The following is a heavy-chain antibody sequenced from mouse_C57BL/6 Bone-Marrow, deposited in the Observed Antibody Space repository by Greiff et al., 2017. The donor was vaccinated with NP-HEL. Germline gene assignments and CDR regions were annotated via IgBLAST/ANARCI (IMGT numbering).Heavy chain of an antibody. D-gene: IGHD2-4*01. Sequence: VKLMESGAELVRPGTSVKMSCKASGYTFTNYWIGWAKQRPGHGLEWIGDIYPGGGYTNYNEKFKGKATLTADKSSSTAYMQFSSLTSEDSAIYYCAIYYDYDGGAWFAYWGQGTLVTVSA. CDR2: IYPGGGYT. CDR1: GYTFTNYW. J-gene: IGHJ3*01. V-gene: IGHV1-63*01. CDR3: AIYYDYDGGAWFAY.